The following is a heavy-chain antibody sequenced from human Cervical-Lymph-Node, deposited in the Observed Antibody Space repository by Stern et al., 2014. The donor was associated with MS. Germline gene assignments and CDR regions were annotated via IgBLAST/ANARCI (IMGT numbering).Heavy chain of an antibody. J-gene: IGHJ4*02. D-gene: IGHD5-12*01. Sequence: QVQLQQWGAGLLKPSETLSLTCAVYGGSFSGYYWSWIRQPPGKGLEWIGEINHSGSTNYNPSLKSRVTISVDTSKTQFSLKLSSVTAADTAVYYCARMRLRFLDYWGQGTLVTVSS. CDR3: ARMRLRFLDY. CDR2: INHSGST. V-gene: IGHV4-34*01. CDR1: GGSFSGYY.